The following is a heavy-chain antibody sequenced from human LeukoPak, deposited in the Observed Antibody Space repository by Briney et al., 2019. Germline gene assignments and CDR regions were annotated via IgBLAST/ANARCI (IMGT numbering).Heavy chain of an antibody. Sequence: GSLRLSCPASGFTFSSYAMSWVRQAPGKGLEWVSAISGSGGSTYYADSVKGRFTISRDNSKNTLYLQMNSLRAEDTAVYYCAKEGYDDFWSGYYPPPGAFDIWGQGTMVTVSS. CDR3: AKEGYDDFWSGYYPPPGAFDI. CDR1: GFTFSSYA. V-gene: IGHV3-23*01. CDR2: ISGSGGST. D-gene: IGHD3-3*01. J-gene: IGHJ3*02.